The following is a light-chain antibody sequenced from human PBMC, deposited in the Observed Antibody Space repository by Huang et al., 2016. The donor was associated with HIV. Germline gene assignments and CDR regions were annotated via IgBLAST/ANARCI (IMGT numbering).Light chain of an antibody. CDR2: GAS. J-gene: IGKJ2*01. V-gene: IGKV3-15*01. Sequence: VMTQSPATLSVSPGERVTLSCRASQTVIRNLAWYQQRPGQPPRTLVYGASVRAAGVPDRFSGSGSGTDFTLTITSLQSEDFAIYYCQQYNRWPPLTFGEGTKVETK. CDR1: QTVIRN. CDR3: QQYNRWPPLT.